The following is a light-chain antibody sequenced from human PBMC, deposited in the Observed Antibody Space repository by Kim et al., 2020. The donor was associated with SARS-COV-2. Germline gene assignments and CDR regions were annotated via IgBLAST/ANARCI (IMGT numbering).Light chain of an antibody. CDR2: RDI. V-gene: IGLV3-9*01. CDR1: NIENKN. J-gene: IGLJ2*01. CDR3: QVWDRTTV. Sequence: SGALGQTATITCGGDNIENKNVHWYQQKPGQAPVLVIYRDINRPSGIPERFSGSNSGNAATLTISRAQAGDEADYFCQVWDRTTVFGGGTKLTVL.